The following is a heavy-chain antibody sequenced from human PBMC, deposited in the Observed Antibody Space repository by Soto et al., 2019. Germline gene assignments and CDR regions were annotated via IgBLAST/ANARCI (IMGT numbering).Heavy chain of an antibody. CDR2: IHHDGKT. J-gene: IGHJ3*01. CDR3: ATPRDYNKYLGAFGV. CDR1: GASVTSNTYY. Sequence: QLRLQESGPGLVRPSETLSLTCTVSGASVTSNTYYWAWIRQPPGKGLEWVGSIHHDGKTYYHPSLKSRVTISIDTSTNQFSLRLSSMTAADTALFYCATPRDYNKYLGAFGVWGQGTMVTVAS. D-gene: IGHD4-4*01. V-gene: IGHV4-39*01.